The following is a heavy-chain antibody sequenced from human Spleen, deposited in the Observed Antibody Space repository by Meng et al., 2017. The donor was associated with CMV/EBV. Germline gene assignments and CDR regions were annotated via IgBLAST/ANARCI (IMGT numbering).Heavy chain of an antibody. Sequence: FSLNTDLVGVGWIRQPPGKALEWLALIFWNDDKRYNPSPSLKSRLTITKDTSENQVILTMTNVDPADTATYYCTYRGPNPSGWYYFDNWGQGTLVTVSS. CDR3: TYRGPNPSGWYYFDN. V-gene: IGHV2-5*01. D-gene: IGHD6-19*01. J-gene: IGHJ4*01. CDR2: IFWNDDK. CDR1: FSLNTDLVG.